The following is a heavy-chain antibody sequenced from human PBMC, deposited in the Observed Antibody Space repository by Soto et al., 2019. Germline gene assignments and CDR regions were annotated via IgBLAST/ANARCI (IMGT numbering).Heavy chain of an antibody. CDR2: IWYDGSNK. CDR3: ASDVLGPIDY. CDR1: GFTFSSYG. J-gene: IGHJ4*02. D-gene: IGHD2-8*02. V-gene: IGHV3-33*01. Sequence: QVQLVESGGGVVQPGRSLRLSCAASGFTFSSYGMHWVRQAPGKGLEWVAVIWYDGSNKYYADSVKGRFTISRDNSQYTLYLQMNSVRAEDTAVYYCASDVLGPIDYWGQGTLVTVSS.